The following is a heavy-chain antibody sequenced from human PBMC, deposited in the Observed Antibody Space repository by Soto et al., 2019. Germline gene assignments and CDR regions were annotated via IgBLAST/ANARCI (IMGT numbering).Heavy chain of an antibody. CDR2: ISGSGGST. V-gene: IGHV3-23*01. CDR3: AKASPTRGYSYGLNWFDP. D-gene: IGHD5-18*01. CDR1: GFTFSSYA. J-gene: IGHJ5*02. Sequence: PGGSLRLSCAASGFTFSSYAMSWVRQAPGKGLEWVSAISGSGGSTYYADSVKGRFTISRDNSKNTLYLQMNSLRAEDTAVYYCAKASPTRGYSYGLNWFDPWGQGTLVTVSS.